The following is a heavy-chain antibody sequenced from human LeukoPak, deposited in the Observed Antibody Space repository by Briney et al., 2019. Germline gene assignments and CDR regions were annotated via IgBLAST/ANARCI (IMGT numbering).Heavy chain of an antibody. Sequence: GGSLRLSCAASGFTFSSYAMSWVRQAPGKGLEWVSAISGSGGSTYYADSVKGRFTISRDNSKNTLYLQMNSLRAEDTAVYYCAKSGSITIFGEGWFDPWGQGTLVTVSS. V-gene: IGHV3-23*01. J-gene: IGHJ5*02. CDR3: AKSGSITIFGEGWFDP. CDR1: GFTFSSYA. D-gene: IGHD3-3*01. CDR2: ISGSGGST.